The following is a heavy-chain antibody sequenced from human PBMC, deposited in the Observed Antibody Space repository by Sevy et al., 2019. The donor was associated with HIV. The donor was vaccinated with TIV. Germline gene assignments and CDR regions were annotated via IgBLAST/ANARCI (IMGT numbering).Heavy chain of an antibody. CDR3: SAGGGY. D-gene: IGHD3-16*01. CDR1: GFSVGSYS. V-gene: IGHV3-21*01. Sequence: GGSLRLSCAASGFSVGSYSMNWVRQAPGKGLEWVSFISFTTNNTYYVDSVKGRFTISRDNAKNSVYLQMNSLRAEDTADYYCSAGGGYWGQGTLVTVSS. CDR2: ISFTTNNT. J-gene: IGHJ4*02.